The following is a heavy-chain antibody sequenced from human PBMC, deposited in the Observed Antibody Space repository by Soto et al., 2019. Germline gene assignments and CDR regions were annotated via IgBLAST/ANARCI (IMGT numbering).Heavy chain of an antibody. CDR3: ATEGKGIPAAVYDH. CDR1: GFTFSHAW. Sequence: EVQLVESGGGLVKPGGSLRLSCAASGFTFSHAWMSWVRQAPGKGLEWVGRIKSKSDGATTDFTAPVKGRFTISRDDSKNTLYLQMNSLKTEDTALYYCATEGKGIPAAVYDHWGQGTLVTVSS. D-gene: IGHD6-13*01. V-gene: IGHV3-15*01. CDR2: IKSKSDGATT. J-gene: IGHJ5*02.